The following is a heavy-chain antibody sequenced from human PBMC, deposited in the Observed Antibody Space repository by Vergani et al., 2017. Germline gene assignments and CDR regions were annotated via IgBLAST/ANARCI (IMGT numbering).Heavy chain of an antibody. CDR1: GGSISSYY. CDR3: ARASTRQLVPQGYFDY. CDR2: IYYSGST. J-gene: IGHJ4*02. D-gene: IGHD6-13*01. V-gene: IGHV4-59*01. Sequence: QVQLQESGPGLVKPSETLSLTCTVSGGSISSYYWSWIRQPPGKGLEWIGYIYYSGSTNYNPSLKSRVTISVDTSKNQFSLKLSSVTAADTAVYYCARASTRQLVPQGYFDYWGQGTLVTVSS.